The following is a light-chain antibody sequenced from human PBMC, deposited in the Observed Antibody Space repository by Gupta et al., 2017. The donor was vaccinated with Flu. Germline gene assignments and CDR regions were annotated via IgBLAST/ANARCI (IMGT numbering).Light chain of an antibody. CDR3: SAWDNSLSARV. CDR1: SNNVGNQG. V-gene: IGLV10-54*04. CDR2: RNN. Sequence: NSNNVGNQGAAWLQQHQGHPPKLLSCRNNNRPSGISERFSASRSGNTASLTITGLQPEDEADYYCSAWDNSLSARVFGGGTKLTVL. J-gene: IGLJ3*02.